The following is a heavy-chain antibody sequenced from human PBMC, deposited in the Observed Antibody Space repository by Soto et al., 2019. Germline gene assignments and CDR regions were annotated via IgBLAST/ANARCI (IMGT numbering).Heavy chain of an antibody. CDR2: IYYSGST. J-gene: IGHJ4*02. CDR3: ARGVVVHNSLDY. Sequence: QVQLQESGPGLVKPSQTLSLTCTVSDGSISSGGYYWSWIRQHPGKGLEWIGYIYYSGSTYYNPSLKSRVTISVDTSKNQFSLKLSSVTAADTAVYYCARGVVVHNSLDYWGQGTLVTVSS. CDR1: DGSISSGGYY. V-gene: IGHV4-31*03. D-gene: IGHD3-22*01.